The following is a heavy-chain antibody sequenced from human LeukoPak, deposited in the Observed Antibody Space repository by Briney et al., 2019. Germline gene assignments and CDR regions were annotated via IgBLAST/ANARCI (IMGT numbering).Heavy chain of an antibody. Sequence: PGGSLRLPCAASGFTFSSYAMSWVRQAPGERLEWVSAISDSRASTYYADSVKGRFTISRDNSKNTLYLQMNSLRAEDTAVYYCAKEPYYYDSSGYYYGSFDYWGQGTLVTVSS. CDR1: GFTFSSYA. J-gene: IGHJ4*02. CDR2: ISDSRAST. CDR3: AKEPYYYDSSGYYYGSFDY. D-gene: IGHD3-22*01. V-gene: IGHV3-23*01.